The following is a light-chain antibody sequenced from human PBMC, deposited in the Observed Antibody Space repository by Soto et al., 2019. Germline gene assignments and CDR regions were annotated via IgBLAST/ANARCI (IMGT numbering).Light chain of an antibody. CDR1: SSDVGGYNY. Sequence: QSALTQPPSASGSPGQSVTISCTGTSSDVGGYNYVSWYQQYPGKVPKLMVYEVNKRPSGVPDRCSGSKSGNTASLTVSGRQAEEEADYYCTSYAGGNHVFGTGTKLTVL. CDR3: TSYAGGNHV. CDR2: EVN. J-gene: IGLJ1*01. V-gene: IGLV2-8*01.